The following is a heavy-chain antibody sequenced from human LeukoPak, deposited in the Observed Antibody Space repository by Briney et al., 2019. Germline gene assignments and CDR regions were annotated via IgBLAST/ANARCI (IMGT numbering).Heavy chain of an antibody. J-gene: IGHJ4*02. CDR1: GFTFSSYG. CDR2: ISGSSGST. D-gene: IGHD3-10*01. V-gene: IGHV3-23*01. CDR3: AKGQRTVLLWFGELFIDY. Sequence: GGSLRLSCAASGFTFSSYGMSWVRQAPGKGLEWVSAISGSSGSTYYADPVKGRFTISRDNSKNTLYLQMNSLRAEDTAVYYCAKGQRTVLLWFGELFIDYWGQGTLVTVSS.